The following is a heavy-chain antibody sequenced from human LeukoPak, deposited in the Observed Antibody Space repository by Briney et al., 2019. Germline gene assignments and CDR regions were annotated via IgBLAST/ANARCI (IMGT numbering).Heavy chain of an antibody. J-gene: IGHJ6*02. CDR2: IKQDGSDK. Sequence: GGSLRLSCAASGFTFSAYWMSWVRQAPGKGLEWVANIKQDGSDKFYADSMKGRFTISRDDAKNSVYLQMDSLRVEDTAVYYCTRDYRGKDVWGRGTTVTVSS. D-gene: IGHD3-16*02. CDR3: TRDYRGKDV. V-gene: IGHV3-7*01. CDR1: GFTFSAYW.